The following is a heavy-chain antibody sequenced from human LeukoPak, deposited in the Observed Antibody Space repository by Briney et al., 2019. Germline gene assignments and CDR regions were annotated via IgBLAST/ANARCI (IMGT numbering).Heavy chain of an antibody. D-gene: IGHD4-17*01. V-gene: IGHV3-72*01. CDR3: AKDISGDDYGDYVFDY. CDR2: SRNKANNYAT. J-gene: IGHJ4*02. CDR1: GFTLSDHY. Sequence: GSLRLSCAASGFTLSDHYMDWVRQAPGKGLEWVGRSRNKANNYATEYAASVKGRFTISRDNAKNSLYLQMNSLRAEDTALYYCAKDISGDDYGDYVFDYWGQGTLVTVSS.